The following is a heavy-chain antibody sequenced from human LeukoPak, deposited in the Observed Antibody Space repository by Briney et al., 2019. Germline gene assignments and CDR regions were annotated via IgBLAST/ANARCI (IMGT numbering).Heavy chain of an antibody. D-gene: IGHD3-22*01. CDR2: ISYDGSNK. J-gene: IGHJ6*03. CDR1: GFTFSSYG. V-gene: IGHV3-30*03. CDR3: ARSSEGRYYYDSSGYSYYYYYMDV. Sequence: GRSLRLSCAASGFTFSSYGMHWVRQAPGKGLEWVAVISYDGSNKYYADSVKSRFTISRDNSKNQLYLQLNTVTAEDTAVYYCARSSEGRYYYDSSGYSYYYYYMDVWGKGTTVTISS.